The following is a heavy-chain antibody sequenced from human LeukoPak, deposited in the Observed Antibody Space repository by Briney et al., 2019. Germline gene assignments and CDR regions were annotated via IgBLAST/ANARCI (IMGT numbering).Heavy chain of an antibody. Sequence: GSLRLSCAASGFTFSSYAMHWVRQAPGKGLEWVAFIRYDGGNIYYADSVKGRFTISRDNSKNTLYLQMNKLRGEDTAVYYCAKVEYSSSWYGVGSLDYWGQGTLVTVSS. V-gene: IGHV3-30*02. D-gene: IGHD6-13*01. CDR3: AKVEYSSSWYGVGSLDY. J-gene: IGHJ4*02. CDR1: GFTFSSYA. CDR2: IRYDGGNI.